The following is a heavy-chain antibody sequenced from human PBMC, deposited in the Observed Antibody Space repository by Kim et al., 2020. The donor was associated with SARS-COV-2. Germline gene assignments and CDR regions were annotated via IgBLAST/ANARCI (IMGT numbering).Heavy chain of an antibody. CDR1: GFTFSSYW. J-gene: IGHJ3*02. Sequence: GGSLRLSCAASGFTFSSYWMSWVRQAPGKGLEWVANIKQDGSEKYYVDSVKGRFTISRDNAKNSLYLQMNSLRAEDTAVYYCAREDYGDYDAFDIWGQGTMVTVSS. V-gene: IGHV3-7*01. D-gene: IGHD4-17*01. CDR3: AREDYGDYDAFDI. CDR2: IKQDGSEK.